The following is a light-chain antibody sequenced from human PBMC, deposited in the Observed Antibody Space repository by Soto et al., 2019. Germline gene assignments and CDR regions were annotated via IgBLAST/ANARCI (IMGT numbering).Light chain of an antibody. CDR3: QQTNSFPLT. CDR1: QDISNY. V-gene: IGKV1-12*01. CDR2: AAS. Sequence: DIQMTQSPSSLSASVGDRVTITCQASQDISNYLNWYQQKPGKAPNLLIYAASSLQSGVPSRFSGSGSGTDFTLTIGSLQPEDFATYYCQQTNSFPLTFGGGTKVDIK. J-gene: IGKJ4*01.